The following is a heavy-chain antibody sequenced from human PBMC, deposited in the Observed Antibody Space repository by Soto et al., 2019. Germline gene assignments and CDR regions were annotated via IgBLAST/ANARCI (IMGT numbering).Heavy chain of an antibody. Sequence: QLQLQESGPGLVKPSETLSLTCTVSGGSISSSSYYWGWIRQPPGKGLEWIGSIYYSGSTYYNPSLKXRXPXSXXTSKNQFPLKLSSVTAADTAVYYCRVWDGDASFYYYYGMDVWGQGTTVTVSS. D-gene: IGHD4-17*01. CDR1: GGSISSSSYY. V-gene: IGHV4-39*01. J-gene: IGHJ6*02. CDR2: IYYSGST. CDR3: RVWDGDASFYYYYGMDV.